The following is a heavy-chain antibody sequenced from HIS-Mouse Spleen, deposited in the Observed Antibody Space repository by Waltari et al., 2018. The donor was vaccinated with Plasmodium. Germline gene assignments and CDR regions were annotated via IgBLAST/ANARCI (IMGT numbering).Heavy chain of an antibody. CDR1: GGSISSYY. CDR2: IYYRGST. CDR3: ARLRYSYGYFDY. D-gene: IGHD5-18*01. Sequence: QVQLQESGPGLVTPSETLSLTCTVSGGSISSYYWSWIRQPPGKGLEWIGYIYYRGSTHSTPSLRSRCPIAVDAPKNQFSLKLSSVTAADTAVYYCARLRYSYGYFDYWGQGTLVTVSS. J-gene: IGHJ4*02. V-gene: IGHV4-59*08.